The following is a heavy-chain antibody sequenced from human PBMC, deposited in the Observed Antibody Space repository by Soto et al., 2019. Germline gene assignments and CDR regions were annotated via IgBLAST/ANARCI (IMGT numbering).Heavy chain of an antibody. D-gene: IGHD3-22*01. CDR3: AKDYYDRSGTNYFDY. Sequence: QVQLVESGGGVVQPGRSLRLSCADSGFTFSTYGMHWVRQAPGKGLEWVAVISYDGNSEYYADSVKGRFIISRDNSKNTLYLQMNSLRAEDSAVYYCAKDYYDRSGTNYFDYGGQGTLVTVSS. CDR2: ISYDGNSE. J-gene: IGHJ4*02. V-gene: IGHV3-30*18. CDR1: GFTFSTYG.